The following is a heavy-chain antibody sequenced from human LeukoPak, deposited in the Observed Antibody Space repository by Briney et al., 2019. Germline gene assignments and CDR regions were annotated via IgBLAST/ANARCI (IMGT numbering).Heavy chain of an antibody. CDR3: AREVPTGQAFDI. Sequence: PGGSLRLSCAASGFTFSSYEMNWVRQAPGKGLEWVSYISSSHSTIYYADSVKGRFTISRDNAKNSLYLQMNSLRAEDTAVYYCAREVPTGQAFDIWGQGTMVTVSS. V-gene: IGHV3-48*03. CDR2: ISSSHSTI. CDR1: GFTFSSYE. D-gene: IGHD4-17*01. J-gene: IGHJ3*02.